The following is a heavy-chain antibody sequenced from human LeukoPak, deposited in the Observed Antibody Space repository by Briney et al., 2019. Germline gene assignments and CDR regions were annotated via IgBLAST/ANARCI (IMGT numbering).Heavy chain of an antibody. CDR1: GFTFSNAW. Sequence: PGGSLRLSCAASGFTFSNAWMSWVRQAPGKGLEWVGRIKSKTDGGTTDYAAPVKGRFTISRDDSKNTLYLQMNSLKTEDTAVYYFTTDPLLLLGAVWGDYWGQGTLVTVSS. V-gene: IGHV3-15*01. J-gene: IGHJ4*02. D-gene: IGHD3-16*01. CDR3: TTDPLLLLGAVWGDY. CDR2: IKSKTDGGTT.